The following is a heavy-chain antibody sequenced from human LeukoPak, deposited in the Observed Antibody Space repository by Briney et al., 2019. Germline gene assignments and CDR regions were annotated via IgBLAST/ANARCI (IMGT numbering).Heavy chain of an antibody. CDR2: IYYSGST. J-gene: IGHJ2*01. V-gene: IGHV4-39*01. CDR1: GGSISSSSYY. Sequence: SGTLSLTCTVSGGSISSSSYYWGWIRQPPGKGLEWIGSIYYSGSTYYNPSLKSRVTISVDTSKNQFSLKLSSVTAADTAVYYCARGAKRYFDLWGRGTLVTVSS. CDR3: ARGAKRYFDL.